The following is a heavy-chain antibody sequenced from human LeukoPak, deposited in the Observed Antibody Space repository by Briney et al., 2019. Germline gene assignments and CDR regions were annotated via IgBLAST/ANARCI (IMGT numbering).Heavy chain of an antibody. Sequence: GGSLRLSCADSGYTFSSYAMSWVRQAPGKGLEWVSAISGSGGSTYYADSVKGRFTISRDNSKNTLYLQMNSLRAEDTAVYYCAKDSPGYSSSWPRIFDYWGQGTLVTVSS. CDR3: AKDSPGYSSSWPRIFDY. CDR1: GYTFSSYA. J-gene: IGHJ4*02. D-gene: IGHD6-13*01. V-gene: IGHV3-23*01. CDR2: ISGSGGST.